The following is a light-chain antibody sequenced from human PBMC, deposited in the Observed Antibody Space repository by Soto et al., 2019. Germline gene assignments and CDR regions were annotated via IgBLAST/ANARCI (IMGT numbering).Light chain of an antibody. CDR2: DVS. CDR1: SDEFGAFNY. Sequence: QSALTQPASVSGSPGQSITISCTGTSDEFGAFNYVSWYQHHPGTAPKLLIYDVSIRPSGVSTRFSGSKSGNTASLTISGLQAEDEADYYCSSYAPSSTVFGGGTKVTVL. J-gene: IGLJ2*01. V-gene: IGLV2-14*01. CDR3: SSYAPSSTV.